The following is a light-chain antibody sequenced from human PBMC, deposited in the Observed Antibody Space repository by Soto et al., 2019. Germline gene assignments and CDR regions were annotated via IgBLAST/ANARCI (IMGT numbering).Light chain of an antibody. CDR2: AAS. J-gene: IGKJ1*01. Sequence: IQMTHSPSSMSASVLDSVTLTFLASHDIGTFLNWYQQRPGEAPKLLIYAASNLKTGVPFRFSGSGSGTEFTLTISSLQPDDFATYYCLQYYDYRTFGQGTKVDIK. CDR3: LQYYDYRT. CDR1: HDIGTF. V-gene: IGKV1-6*02.